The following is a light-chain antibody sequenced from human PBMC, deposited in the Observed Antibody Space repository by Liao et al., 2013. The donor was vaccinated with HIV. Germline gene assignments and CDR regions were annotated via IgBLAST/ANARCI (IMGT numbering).Light chain of an antibody. CDR1: KLENKY. V-gene: IGLV3-1*01. CDR2: QDT. Sequence: SYELTQPPSVSVSPGQTASITCSGDKLENKYACWYQQKPGQSPVLVIYQDTKRPSGIPERFSGSNSGNTATLTISGTQAMDEADYYCQAWDSSTAVVFGGGTKLTVL. J-gene: IGLJ2*01. CDR3: QAWDSSTAVV.